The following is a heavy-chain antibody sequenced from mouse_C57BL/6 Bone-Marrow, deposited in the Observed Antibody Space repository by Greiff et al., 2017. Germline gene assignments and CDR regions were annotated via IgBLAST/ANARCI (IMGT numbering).Heavy chain of an antibody. CDR3: ARQRRLLGAVFAY. Sequence: EVKLVESGGDLVKPGGSLKLSCAASGFTFSSYGMSWVRQTPDKRLEWVATISSGGSYTYYPDSVKGRFTISRDNAKNTLYVQKSSLMSEDTAMYYCARQRRLLGAVFAYWGQGTLVTVSA. CDR2: ISSGGSYT. D-gene: IGHD1-1*01. V-gene: IGHV5-6*01. CDR1: GFTFSSYG. J-gene: IGHJ3*01.